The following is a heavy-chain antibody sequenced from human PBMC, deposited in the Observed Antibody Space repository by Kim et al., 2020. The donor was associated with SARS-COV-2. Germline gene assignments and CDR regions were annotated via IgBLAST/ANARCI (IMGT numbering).Heavy chain of an antibody. CDR3: ARWGYGSGSYYMLGWFDP. D-gene: IGHD3-10*01. CDR2: IYYSGST. J-gene: IGHJ5*02. CDR1: GGSISSGGYY. Sequence: SETLSLTCTVSGGSISSGGYYWSWIRQHPGKGLEWIGYIYYSGSTYYNPSLKSRVTISVDTSKNQFSLKLSSVTAADTAVYYCARWGYGSGSYYMLGWFDPWGQGTLVTVSS. V-gene: IGHV4-31*03.